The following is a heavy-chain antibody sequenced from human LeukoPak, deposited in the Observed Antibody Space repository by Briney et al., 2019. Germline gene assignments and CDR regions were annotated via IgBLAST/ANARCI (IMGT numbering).Heavy chain of an antibody. V-gene: IGHV4-34*01. Sequence: PSETLSLTCAVYGGSFSGYYWSWIRQPPGKGLEWIGEINHSGSTNYNPSLKSRVTISVDTSKNQFSLKLSSVTAADTAVYYCARDPRGGYDFWSGSPNWFDPWGQGTLVTVSS. J-gene: IGHJ5*02. CDR2: INHSGST. D-gene: IGHD3-3*01. CDR1: GGSFSGYY. CDR3: ARDPRGGYDFWSGSPNWFDP.